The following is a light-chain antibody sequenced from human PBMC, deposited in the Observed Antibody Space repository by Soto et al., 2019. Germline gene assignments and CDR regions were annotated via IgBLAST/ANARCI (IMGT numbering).Light chain of an antibody. CDR1: SSDVGAYNY. Sequence: QSALTQPRSVSGSPGQSVTISCTGTSSDVGAYNYVSWYQQHPGKAPKLIIYDVSKRPSGVPDRFSGSKSGNTASLTISRLQAEDEADYYCCSYAGSYTYVFGIGTQLTVL. CDR2: DVS. CDR3: CSYAGSYTYV. V-gene: IGLV2-11*01. J-gene: IGLJ1*01.